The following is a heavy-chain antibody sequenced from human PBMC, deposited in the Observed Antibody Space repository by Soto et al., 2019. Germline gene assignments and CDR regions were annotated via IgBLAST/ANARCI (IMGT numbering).Heavy chain of an antibody. CDR3: AKDIGIAAAGRRSNWFDP. CDR2: ISWDGGSS. CDR1: GFTFDDYA. Sequence: GGSLRLSCAASGFTFDDYAMHWVRQAPGKGLEWVSLISWDGGSSYYADSVKGRFTISRDNSKNSLYLQMNSLRAEDTALYYCAKDIGIAAAGRRSNWFDPWGQGTLVTVSS. J-gene: IGHJ5*02. D-gene: IGHD6-13*01. V-gene: IGHV3-43D*04.